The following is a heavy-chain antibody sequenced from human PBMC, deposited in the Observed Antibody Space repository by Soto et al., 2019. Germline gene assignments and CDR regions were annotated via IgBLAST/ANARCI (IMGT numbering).Heavy chain of an antibody. CDR1: GGAFRSYF. CDR3: ARDDPFDP. CDR2: IHSSGKS. J-gene: IGHJ5*02. Sequence: QVRLQESGPQLVKPSATLSLTCTVSGGAFRSYFWSWIRQPPGKGLEWIGNIHSSGKSNYNPSFKSRVSMSMDPSKNRLSERLTAVTAADTAVYYCARDDPFDPWGQGMLVTVSS. V-gene: IGHV4-59*01.